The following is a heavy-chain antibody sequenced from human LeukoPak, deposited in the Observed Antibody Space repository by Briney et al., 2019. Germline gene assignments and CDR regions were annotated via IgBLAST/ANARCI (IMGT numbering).Heavy chain of an antibody. CDR3: AKSLNVAVAGTVDY. CDR1: GFIFSSYA. CDR2: ISGSGGST. J-gene: IGHJ4*02. Sequence: GGSLRLSCAASGFIFSSYAMSWVRQAPGKGLEWVSAISGSGGSTYYADSVKGRFTISRDNSKNTLYLQMNSLRAEDTAVYYCAKSLNVAVAGTVDYWGQGTLVTVSS. V-gene: IGHV3-23*01. D-gene: IGHD6-19*01.